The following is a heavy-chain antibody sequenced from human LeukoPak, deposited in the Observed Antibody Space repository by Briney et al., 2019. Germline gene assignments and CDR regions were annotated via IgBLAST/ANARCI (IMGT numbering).Heavy chain of an antibody. V-gene: IGHV4-38-2*02. Sequence: PSETLSLTCTVSGGSISSYYWGWIRQPPGKGLQWIGSIYHSGSTYYNPSLKSRVTISVDTSKNQFSLKLSSVTAAGTAVYYCARADYSSTWSHDYYYMDVWGKGTTVTVSS. CDR3: ARADYSSTWSHDYYYMDV. J-gene: IGHJ6*03. CDR1: GGSISSYY. CDR2: IYHSGST. D-gene: IGHD6-13*01.